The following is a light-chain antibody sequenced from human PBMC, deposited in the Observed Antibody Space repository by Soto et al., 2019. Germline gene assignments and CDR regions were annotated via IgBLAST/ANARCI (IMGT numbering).Light chain of an antibody. Sequence: EIVLTQSPGTLSLSPGERATLSCRASQIVSNNYLAWFQQKPGQAPRLLIFGASNRATGIPDRFSGSGSGTDVTLTISRLEPEDFAVSYCQRYGSSPRTGGQGTKVDSK. V-gene: IGKV3-20*01. CDR1: QIVSNNY. CDR2: GAS. CDR3: QRYGSSPRT. J-gene: IGKJ1*01.